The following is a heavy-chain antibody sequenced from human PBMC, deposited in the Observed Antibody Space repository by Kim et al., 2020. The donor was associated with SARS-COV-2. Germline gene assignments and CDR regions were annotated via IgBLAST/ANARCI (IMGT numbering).Heavy chain of an antibody. D-gene: IGHD3-22*01. Sequence: SETLSLTCTVSGGSISSSSYYWGWIRQPPGKGLEWIGSIYYSGSTYYNPSLKSRVTISVDTSKNQFSLKLSSVTAADTAVYYCARCLGIDDSSGYYDETYWYFDLWGRGTLVTVSS. CDR1: GGSISSSSYY. J-gene: IGHJ2*01. V-gene: IGHV4-39*01. CDR2: IYYSGST. CDR3: ARCLGIDDSSGYYDETYWYFDL.